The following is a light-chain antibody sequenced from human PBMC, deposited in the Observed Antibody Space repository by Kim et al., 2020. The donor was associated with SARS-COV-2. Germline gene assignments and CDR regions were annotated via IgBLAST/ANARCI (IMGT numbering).Light chain of an antibody. CDR2: GAS. V-gene: IGKV1-12*01. J-gene: IGKJ1*01. CDR3: LQANTFPPT. CDR1: QGISRW. Sequence: DIQLTQSPSSMSASVGDRVTITCRASQGISRWLAWYQQKPGKAPKLLIYGASNLHTGVPSRFSGSGSGTDFTLTISSLQPEDFATYFCLQANTFPPTFGQGTKVDIK.